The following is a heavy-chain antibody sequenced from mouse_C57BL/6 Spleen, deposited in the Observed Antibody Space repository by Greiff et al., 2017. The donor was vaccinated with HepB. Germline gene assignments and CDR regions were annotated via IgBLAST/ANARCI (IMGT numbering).Heavy chain of an antibody. CDR3: AKKGYDVFYAMDY. D-gene: IGHD2-2*01. CDR2: IWRGGST. Sequence: QVQLQQSGPGLVQPSQSLSITCTVSGFSLTSYGVHWVRQSPGKGLEWLGVIWRGGSTDYNAAFMSRLSITKDNSKSQVFFKMNSLQADDTAIYYCAKKGYDVFYAMDYWGQGTSVTVSS. V-gene: IGHV2-5*01. CDR1: GFSLTSYG. J-gene: IGHJ4*01.